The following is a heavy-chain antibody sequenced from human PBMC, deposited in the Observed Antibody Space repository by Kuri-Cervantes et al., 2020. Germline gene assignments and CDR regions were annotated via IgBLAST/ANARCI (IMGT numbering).Heavy chain of an antibody. D-gene: IGHD2-2*01. CDR1: GFTFSSYA. Sequence: GESLKISCAASGFTFSSYAMSWVRQAPGKGLEWVSAISGSGGSTYYADSVKSRFAISRDNSKNTLYLQMNSLRAEDTAVYYCARDPTTVGVSAVMRAGGGMDVWGQGITVTVSS. V-gene: IGHV3-23*01. CDR3: ARDPTTVGVSAVMRAGGGMDV. CDR2: ISGSGGST. J-gene: IGHJ6*02.